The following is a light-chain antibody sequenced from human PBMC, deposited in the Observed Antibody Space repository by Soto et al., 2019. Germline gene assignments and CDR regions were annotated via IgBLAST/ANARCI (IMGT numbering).Light chain of an antibody. CDR1: SSDVGGYNY. J-gene: IGLJ2*01. V-gene: IGLV2-14*01. CDR3: SSYISSSTVV. Sequence: QSALTQPASVSGSPGQSITISCTGTSSDVGGYNYVSWYQQHPGKAPKLMIYDVSNRPSGVSNRFSGSKSGNTASLTISGLQSEDEADYYCSSYISSSTVVFGGGTKLT. CDR2: DVS.